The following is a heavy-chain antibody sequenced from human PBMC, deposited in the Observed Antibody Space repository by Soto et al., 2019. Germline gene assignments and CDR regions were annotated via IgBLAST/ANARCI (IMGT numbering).Heavy chain of an antibody. CDR2: IYHSGST. CDR1: GGSISSSNW. Sequence: SETLSLTCAVSGGSISSSNWWSWVRQPPGKGLEWIGDIYHSGSTNYNPSLKSRVTISIDTSKNQFSLNLNSVTAADTAVYYCARHQVGTTYDYWGQGTLVTVSS. CDR3: ARHQVGTTYDY. J-gene: IGHJ4*02. D-gene: IGHD5-12*01. V-gene: IGHV4-4*02.